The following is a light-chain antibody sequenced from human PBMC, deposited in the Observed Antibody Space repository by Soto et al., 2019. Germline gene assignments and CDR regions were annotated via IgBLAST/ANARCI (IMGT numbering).Light chain of an antibody. CDR2: KAS. V-gene: IGKV1-5*03. Sequence: DIQMTQSPSTLSASVGDRVTITCRASQSISSWLAWYQQKPGNAPNLLIYKASSLESGVPSRFSSSGSGTEFTLTISSLQPDDFAAYYCQQSFTFGPGTKVAVK. CDR3: QQSFT. CDR1: QSISSW. J-gene: IGKJ3*01.